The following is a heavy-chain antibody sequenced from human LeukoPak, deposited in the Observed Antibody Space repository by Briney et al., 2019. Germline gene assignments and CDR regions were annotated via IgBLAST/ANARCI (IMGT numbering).Heavy chain of an antibody. CDR1: GYTFTSYG. CDR3: ARASDYDILTGFRSGWVYYYMDV. J-gene: IGHJ6*03. Sequence: GASVKVSCKASGYTFTSYGISWVRQAPGQGLAWMGWISAYNGNTNYVQKLQGRVTMTTDTSTSTAYMELRSLRSDDTAVYYCARASDYDILTGFRSGWVYYYMDVWGKGTTVTISS. CDR2: ISAYNGNT. D-gene: IGHD3-9*01. V-gene: IGHV1-18*01.